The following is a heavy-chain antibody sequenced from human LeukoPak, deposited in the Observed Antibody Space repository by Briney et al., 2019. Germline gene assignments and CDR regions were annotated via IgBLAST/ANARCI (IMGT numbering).Heavy chain of an antibody. CDR2: ISYDGNNK. V-gene: IGHV3-30*03. D-gene: IGHD4-23*01. J-gene: IGHJ4*02. CDR1: GFTFSSCA. Sequence: PGGSLRLSCAASGFTFSSCAMSWVRQAPGKGLECVAVISYDGNNKYYADSVKGRFTASRDNAKNTLYLQMNSLRVEDTAVYYCARGRPHGNDYWGQGTLVTVSS. CDR3: ARGRPHGNDY.